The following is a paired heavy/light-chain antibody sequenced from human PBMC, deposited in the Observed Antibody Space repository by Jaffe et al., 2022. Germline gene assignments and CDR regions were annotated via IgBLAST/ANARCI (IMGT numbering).Heavy chain of an antibody. V-gene: IGHV4-61*01. CDR3: AREPLSGYDFAWAGEVNYFDY. J-gene: IGHJ4*02. D-gene: IGHD5-12*01. CDR1: GGSVSSGSYY. CDR2: IYYSGST. Sequence: QVQLQESGPGLVKPSETLSLTCTVSGGSVSSGSYYWSWIRQPPGKGLEWIGYIYYSGSTNYNPSLKSRVTISVDTSKNQFSLKLSSVTAADTAVYYCAREPLSGYDFAWAGEVNYFDYWGQGTLVTVSS.
Light chain of an antibody. J-gene: IGKJ1*01. Sequence: EIVMTQSPATLSVSPGERATLSCRASQSVSSNLAWYQQKPGQAPRLLIYGASTRATGIPARFSGSGSGTEFTLTISSLQSEDFAVYYCQQYNNWPPARTFGQGTKVEIK. CDR2: GAS. V-gene: IGKV3-15*01. CDR3: QQYNNWPPART. CDR1: QSVSSN.